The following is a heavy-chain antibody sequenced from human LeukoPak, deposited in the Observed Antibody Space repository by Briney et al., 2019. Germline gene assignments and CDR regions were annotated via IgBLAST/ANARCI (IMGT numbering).Heavy chain of an antibody. CDR3: AREGNDGTTVTTYYMDV. D-gene: IGHD4-17*01. J-gene: IGHJ6*03. Sequence: PGGSLRLSCAASGFTFSSYWMHWVRQVPGKGLVWVSRINSDGSSTTYADSVKGRFSISRDNAKNSLYLQMNSLRAEDTAVYYCAREGNDGTTVTTYYMDVWGKGTTVTISS. CDR2: INSDGSST. CDR1: GFTFSSYW. V-gene: IGHV3-74*01.